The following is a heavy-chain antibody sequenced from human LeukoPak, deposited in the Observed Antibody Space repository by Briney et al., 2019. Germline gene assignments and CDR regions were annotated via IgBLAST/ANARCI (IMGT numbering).Heavy chain of an antibody. CDR3: ARTRVDTAMVTVWAQPAFDY. CDR1: GYSISSGYY. J-gene: IGHJ4*02. V-gene: IGHV4-38-2*02. Sequence: PSETLSLTCTVSGYSISSGYYWGWIRQPPGKGLEWIGSIYHSGSTYYNPSLKSRVTISVDTSKNQFSLKLSSVTAADTAVYYCARTRVDTAMVTVWAQPAFDYWGQGTLVTVSS. D-gene: IGHD5-18*01. CDR2: IYHSGST.